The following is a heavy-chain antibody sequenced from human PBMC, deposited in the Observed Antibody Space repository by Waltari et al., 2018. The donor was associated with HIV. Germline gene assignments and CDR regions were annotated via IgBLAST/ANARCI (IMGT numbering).Heavy chain of an antibody. Sequence: QVYLLESGGGGVQPGGSQKLSLADPGFTLSTSGMQWVRQAPGKGLEWVAVIWSDGYNKFYADSVRGRFTFSRDNSKYTLSLQMNSLRAEDTALYYCVKERGPFNGFDIWGQGTMVTVSS. CDR2: IWSDGYNK. J-gene: IGHJ3*02. CDR1: GFTLSTSG. V-gene: IGHV3-33*06. D-gene: IGHD3-16*01. CDR3: VKERGPFNGFDI.